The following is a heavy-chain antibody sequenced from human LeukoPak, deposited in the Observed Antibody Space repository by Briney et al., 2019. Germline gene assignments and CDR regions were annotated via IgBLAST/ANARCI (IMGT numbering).Heavy chain of an antibody. V-gene: IGHV3-11*04. CDR1: GFTFSDYY. CDR3: ARRHCSSTSCPLVDY. Sequence: GGSLRLSCAASGFTFSDYYMSWIRQAPGKGLEWVSYITDTGTTIYYPDSVKGRFAVSRDNAKNSLYLQMNSLRAEDTAVYYCARRHCSSTSCPLVDYWGQGTLVTVSS. CDR2: ITDTGTTI. D-gene: IGHD2-2*01. J-gene: IGHJ4*02.